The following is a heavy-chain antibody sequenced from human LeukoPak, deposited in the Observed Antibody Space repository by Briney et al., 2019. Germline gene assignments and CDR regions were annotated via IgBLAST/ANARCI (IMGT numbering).Heavy chain of an antibody. Sequence: ASVKVSCKASGGTFSSYAISWVRQAPGQGLEWMGGIIPIFGTANYAQKFQGRVTITTDESTGTAYMELSSLRSEDTAVYYCASYCSSTSCYSGGNWFDPWGQGTLVTVSS. CDR1: GGTFSSYA. V-gene: IGHV1-69*05. D-gene: IGHD2-2*01. J-gene: IGHJ5*02. CDR2: IIPIFGTA. CDR3: ASYCSSTSCYSGGNWFDP.